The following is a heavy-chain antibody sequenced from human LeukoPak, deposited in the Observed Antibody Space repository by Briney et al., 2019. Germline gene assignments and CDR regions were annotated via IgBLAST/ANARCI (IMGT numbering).Heavy chain of an antibody. V-gene: IGHV1-69*13. CDR1: GATFTSYA. D-gene: IGHD3-3*01. Sequence: SVKLSCTAAGATFTSYAISWVRQAPGQGLGWMGGIIPIFGTANYAKKFQGRVTITADESQSTAYMELSSLRSEDTAVYYCARGRTIFGVVTIPDALDIWGQGTMVTVSS. CDR2: IIPIFGTA. J-gene: IGHJ3*02. CDR3: ARGRTIFGVVTIPDALDI.